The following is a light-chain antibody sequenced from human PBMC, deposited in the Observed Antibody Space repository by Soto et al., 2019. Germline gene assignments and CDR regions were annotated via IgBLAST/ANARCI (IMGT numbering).Light chain of an antibody. V-gene: IGKV1-5*01. CDR3: QQYDTYPWT. J-gene: IGKJ1*01. Sequence: DIQMTQSPSTLSASVGDRVTITCRASQSISSWLAWYQQKPGKAPKLLIYDASSLDTGVPSRFSGSGSGTEFTLTISSLQPDDFANYFCQQYDTYPWTFGQVTKVEIK. CDR2: DAS. CDR1: QSISSW.